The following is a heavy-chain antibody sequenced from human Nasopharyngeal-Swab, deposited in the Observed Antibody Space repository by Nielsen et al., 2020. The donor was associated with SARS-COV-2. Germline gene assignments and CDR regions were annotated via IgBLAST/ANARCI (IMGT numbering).Heavy chain of an antibody. CDR1: GFTFSSYS. CDR3: AKDSDTVDTAVFDY. V-gene: IGHV3-48*01. D-gene: IGHD5-18*01. J-gene: IGHJ4*02. Sequence: GESLKISCAASGFTFSSYSMNWVRQAPGKGLEWVSYISSSSSTIYYADSVKGRFTISRDNSKNTLYLQMNSLRAEDTAVYYCAKDSDTVDTAVFDYWGQGTLVTVSS. CDR2: ISSSSSTI.